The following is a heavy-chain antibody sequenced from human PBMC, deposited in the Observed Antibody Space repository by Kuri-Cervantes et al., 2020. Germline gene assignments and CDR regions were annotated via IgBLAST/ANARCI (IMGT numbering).Heavy chain of an antibody. CDR3: ARDLHSSGWHPRLGDVAFDI. V-gene: IGHV3-30-3*01. Sequence: GESLKISCAASEITFSSYAMHWVRQAPGKGLEWVAVISYDGSNKYYADSVKGRFTISRDNSKNTLYLQMNSLRAEDTAVYYCARDLHSSGWHPRLGDVAFDIWGQGTMVTVSS. CDR2: ISYDGSNK. CDR1: EITFSSYA. J-gene: IGHJ3*02. D-gene: IGHD6-19*01.